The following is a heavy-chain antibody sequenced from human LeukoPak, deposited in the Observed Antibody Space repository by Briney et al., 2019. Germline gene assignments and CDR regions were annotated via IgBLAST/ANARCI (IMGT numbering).Heavy chain of an antibody. V-gene: IGHV4-59*11. CDR3: ARDPTTVTKGFDI. CDR1: GGPISSHY. CDR2: ISYSGST. Sequence: SETLSLTCTVSGGPISSHYWTWIRQSPGKGLEWIGYISYSGSTNYNPSLKSRVTLSVDTSKNQFSLKLSSVTAADTAVYFCARDPTTVTKGFDIWGQGTTVTVSS. D-gene: IGHD4-17*01. J-gene: IGHJ3*02.